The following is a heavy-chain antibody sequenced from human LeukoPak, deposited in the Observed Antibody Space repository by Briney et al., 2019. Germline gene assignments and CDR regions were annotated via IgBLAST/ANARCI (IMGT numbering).Heavy chain of an antibody. CDR2: IYSGGST. J-gene: IGHJ3*02. Sequence: GGSLRLSCAASGFTVSSNYMSWVRQAPGKGLEWVSVIYSGGSTYYADSVKGRFTISRDNSKNTLYLQMNSLRAEDTAVYYCARAAIRQGYCSGGSCLDAFDIWGQGTMVTVSS. D-gene: IGHD2-15*01. V-gene: IGHV3-53*01. CDR1: GFTVSSNY. CDR3: ARAAIRQGYCSGGSCLDAFDI.